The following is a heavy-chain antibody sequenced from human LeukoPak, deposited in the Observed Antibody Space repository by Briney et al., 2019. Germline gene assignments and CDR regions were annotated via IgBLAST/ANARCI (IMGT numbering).Heavy chain of an antibody. CDR3: ARRVVVPAAPYYFDY. V-gene: IGHV3-74*01. D-gene: IGHD2-2*01. CDR1: GFIFSSYW. J-gene: IGHJ4*02. CDR2: INSDGSST. Sequence: GGSLGLSCAASGFIFSSYWMHWVRQAPGKGLVWVSRINSDGSSTSYADSVKGRFTISRDNAKNTLYLQMNSLRAEDTAVYYCARRVVVPAAPYYFDYWGQGTLVTVSS.